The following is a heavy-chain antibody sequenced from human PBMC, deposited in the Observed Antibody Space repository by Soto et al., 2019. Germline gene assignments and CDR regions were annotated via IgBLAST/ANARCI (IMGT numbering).Heavy chain of an antibody. Sequence: EVQLVESGGGLVQPGGSLRLSCAASGFTFNKYWMNWVRQAPGKGLVWVSCINNDGTNTIFADSVKGRFTISRDNAKNTLYLQMNSLSAEDTAVHYCARSRDYSLDPWGQGTLVTVSS. V-gene: IGHV3-74*01. CDR3: ARSRDYSLDP. CDR2: INNDGTNT. D-gene: IGHD4-4*01. J-gene: IGHJ5*02. CDR1: GFTFNKYW.